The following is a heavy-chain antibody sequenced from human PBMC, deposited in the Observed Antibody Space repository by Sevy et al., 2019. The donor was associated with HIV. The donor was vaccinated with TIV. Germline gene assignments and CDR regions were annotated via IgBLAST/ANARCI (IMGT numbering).Heavy chain of an antibody. CDR1: GFSVSSNY. D-gene: IGHD2-15*01. V-gene: IGHV3-53*01. CDR3: TREDIVLGEDNYYGMDV. J-gene: IGHJ6*02. CDR2: IYSDGRT. Sequence: GGSLRLSCVVSGFSVSSNYMSWVRQAPGKGLEWVSNIYSDGRTYYADSVRGRFTISRDTSKNTVYLEMKSLRVEDTAVYYCTREDIVLGEDNYYGMDVWGHGTTVTVSS.